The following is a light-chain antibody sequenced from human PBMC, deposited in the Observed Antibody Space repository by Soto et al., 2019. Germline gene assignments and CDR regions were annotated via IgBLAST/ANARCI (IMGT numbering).Light chain of an antibody. J-gene: IGLJ2*01. V-gene: IGLV4-69*01. CDR1: SGHSNYV. CDR2: LNSDGSH. Sequence: QPVLTQSPSASASLGASVKLTCTLSSGHSNYVIAWHQQQPEKGPRYLMKLNSDGSHSKGDGIPDRFSGSSSGAERYLTIPSLQSEDEADYYWQTWDTGIRVFGGGTKVTVL. CDR3: QTWDTGIRV.